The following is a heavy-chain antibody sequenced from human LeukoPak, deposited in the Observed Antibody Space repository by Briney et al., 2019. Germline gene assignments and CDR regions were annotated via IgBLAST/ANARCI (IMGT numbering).Heavy chain of an antibody. CDR2: IYTSGST. CDR3: ARDAEMATTDRGVDYYGMDV. Sequence: ASETLSLTCTVSGGSISSYYWSWIRQPAGKGLEWIGRIYTSGSTNYNPSLKSRVTMSVDTSKNQFSLKLSSVTAADTAVYYCARDAEMATTDRGVDYYGMDVWGQGTTVTVSS. V-gene: IGHV4-4*07. D-gene: IGHD5-24*01. CDR1: GGSISSYY. J-gene: IGHJ6*02.